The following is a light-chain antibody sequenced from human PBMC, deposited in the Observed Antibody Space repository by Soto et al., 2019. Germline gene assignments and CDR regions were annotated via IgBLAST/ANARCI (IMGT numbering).Light chain of an antibody. V-gene: IGKV3-20*01. CDR1: QSVSSSY. CDR3: QLYDSSPRT. J-gene: IGKJ1*01. Sequence: DIVCTQSPGTLSLSPGERSTLSCMASQSVSSSYLAWYQQKPGQAPRLLISGASSRAADIPDRFSGSGSGTDFTLTINRLEPEDFAVYYCQLYDSSPRTFGQGTKVEIK. CDR2: GAS.